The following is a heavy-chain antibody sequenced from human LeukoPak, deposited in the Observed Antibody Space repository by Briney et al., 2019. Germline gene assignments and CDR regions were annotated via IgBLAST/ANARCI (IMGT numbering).Heavy chain of an antibody. Sequence: PSETLSLTCTVSGGSISSYYWSWIRQPPGKGLEWIGYIYYSGSTNYNPSLKSRVTISVDTSKNQFSLKLSSVTAADTAVYYCARDRAPGDFWGGRLEGYYYYGMDVWGQGTTVTVSS. CDR2: IYYSGST. CDR1: GGSISSYY. CDR3: ARDRAPGDFWGGRLEGYYYYGMDV. V-gene: IGHV4-59*01. J-gene: IGHJ6*02. D-gene: IGHD3-3*01.